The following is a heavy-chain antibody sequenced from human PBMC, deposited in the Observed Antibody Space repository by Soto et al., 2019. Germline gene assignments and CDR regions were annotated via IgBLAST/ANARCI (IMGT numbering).Heavy chain of an antibody. CDR1: GGSIGSGDYY. D-gene: IGHD1-26*01. J-gene: IGHJ4*02. Sequence: QVQLKESGPGLVKPSQTLSLTCSVSGGSIGSGDYYWSWVRQSPGKGLEWIGYIYYTGNTYYNPSHGSRVTSSVDTSQNQLSLRLSDVTVADTAVYYCPRDSRRRADSGTRPLYYFDYWGQGTLVTVSS. V-gene: IGHV4-30-4*01. CDR3: PRDSRRRADSGTRPLYYFDY. CDR2: IYYTGNT.